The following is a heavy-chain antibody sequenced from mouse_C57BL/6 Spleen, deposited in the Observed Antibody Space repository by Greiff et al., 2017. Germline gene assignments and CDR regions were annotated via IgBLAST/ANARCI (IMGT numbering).Heavy chain of an antibody. CDR3: ARRAGTGYYYAMDY. V-gene: IGHV5-6*02. CDR1: GFTFSSYG. D-gene: IGHD4-1*01. J-gene: IGHJ4*01. Sequence: DVMLVESGGDLVKPGGSLKLSCAASGFTFSSYGISWVRQTPDKRLEWVATISSGGSYTYYPDSVKGRFTISRDNAKNTLYLQMSSLKSEDTAMYYCARRAGTGYYYAMDYWGQGTSVTVSS. CDR2: ISSGGSYT.